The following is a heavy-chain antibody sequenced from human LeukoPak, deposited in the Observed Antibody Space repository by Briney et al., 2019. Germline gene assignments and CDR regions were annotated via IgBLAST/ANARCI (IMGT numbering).Heavy chain of an antibody. V-gene: IGHV1-69*13. CDR2: IIPIFGTA. J-gene: IGHJ4*02. CDR1: GGTFSSYA. CDR3: AGANYYGSGSSV. D-gene: IGHD3-10*01. Sequence: ASVKVSCKASGGTFSSYAISWVRQARGQGLEWMGGIIPIFGTANYAQKFQGRVTITADESTSTAYMELSSLRSEDTAVYYCAGANYYGSGSSVWGQGTLVTVSS.